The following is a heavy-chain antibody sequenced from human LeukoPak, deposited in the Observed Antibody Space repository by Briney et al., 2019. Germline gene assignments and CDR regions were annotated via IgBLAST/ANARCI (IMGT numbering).Heavy chain of an antibody. J-gene: IGHJ4*02. CDR2: IYSGSST. D-gene: IGHD6-19*01. Sequence: PGGSLRLSCAASGFTVSSNYMSWVRQAPGEGLEWVSVIYSGSSTYYADSVKGRFTISRDNSKNTLYLQMNSLRAEDTAVYYCARASSGWPLGYFDYWGQGTLVTVSS. V-gene: IGHV3-66*01. CDR1: GFTVSSNY. CDR3: ARASSGWPLGYFDY.